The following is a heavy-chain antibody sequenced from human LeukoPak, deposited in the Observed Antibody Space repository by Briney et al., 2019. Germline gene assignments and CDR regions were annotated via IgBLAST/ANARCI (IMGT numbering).Heavy chain of an antibody. V-gene: IGHV4-34*01. CDR1: GGSFSGYY. CDR3: ARGYVLRFLGLSFKDV. Sequence: SETLSLTCAVYGGSFSGYYWSWIRQPPGKGLEWIGKINHSGSTNYNPSLKSRVTISVDTSKNQFSLKLSSVTAADTAVYYCARGYVLRFLGLSFKDVWGQGTTVTVSS. D-gene: IGHD3-3*01. CDR2: INHSGST. J-gene: IGHJ6*02.